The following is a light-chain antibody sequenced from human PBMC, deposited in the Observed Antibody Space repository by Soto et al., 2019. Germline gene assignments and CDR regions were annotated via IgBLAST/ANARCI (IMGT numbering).Light chain of an antibody. Sequence: EIVLMQSPGTLSLSPGERATLSCRASQYMTRTYIAWYQQKPGQAPRLLIYAASNRATGIPDKFSGSGSGADYSLTISRLEPEDSAVYYCHQYDKAPLTFGGGTKVDIK. V-gene: IGKV3-20*01. CDR2: AAS. J-gene: IGKJ4*01. CDR3: HQYDKAPLT. CDR1: QYMTRTY.